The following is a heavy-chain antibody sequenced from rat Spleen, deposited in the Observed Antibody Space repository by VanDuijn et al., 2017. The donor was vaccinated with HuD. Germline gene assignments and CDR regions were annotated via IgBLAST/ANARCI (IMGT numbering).Heavy chain of an antibody. D-gene: IGHD1-1*01. CDR3: TTEGYYSGE. J-gene: IGHJ2*01. CDR2: ISYDGSST. Sequence: EVQLVESGGGLVQPGRSMKLSCAASGFTFSNYDMAWVRQAPTKGLEWVASISYDGSSTYYRDSVKGRFTISRDNAKSTLYLQMDSLRSEDTATYYCTTEGYYSGEGGQGVMVTVSS. V-gene: IGHV5-20*01. CDR1: GFTFSNYD.